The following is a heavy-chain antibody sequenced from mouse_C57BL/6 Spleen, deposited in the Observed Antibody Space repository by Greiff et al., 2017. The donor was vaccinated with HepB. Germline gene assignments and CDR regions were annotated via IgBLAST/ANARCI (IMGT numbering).Heavy chain of an antibody. D-gene: IGHD2-3*01. CDR2: ISNGGGST. CDR3: ARHNDGFAY. Sequence: DVHLVESGGGLVQPGGSLKLSCAASGFTFSDYYMYWVRQTPEKRLEWVAYISNGGGSTYYPDTVKGRFTISRDNAKNTLYLQMSRQKSEDTAMYYCARHNDGFAYWGQGTLVTVSA. J-gene: IGHJ3*01. V-gene: IGHV5-12*01. CDR1: GFTFSDYY.